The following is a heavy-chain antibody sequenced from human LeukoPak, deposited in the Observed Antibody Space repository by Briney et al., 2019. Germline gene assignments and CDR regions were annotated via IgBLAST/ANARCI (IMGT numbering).Heavy chain of an antibody. CDR3: ARYCSSTACAEYFQH. CDR2: INPNSGGT. CDR1: GYTFTGYY. D-gene: IGHD2-2*01. Sequence: ASVKVSCKASGYTFTGYYMHWVRQAPGQGLEWMGWINPNSGGTNYAQEFQGRVTMTRDTSISTAYTELSRLRSDDTAVYYCARYCSSTACAEYFQHWGQGTLVTVSS. V-gene: IGHV1-2*02. J-gene: IGHJ1*01.